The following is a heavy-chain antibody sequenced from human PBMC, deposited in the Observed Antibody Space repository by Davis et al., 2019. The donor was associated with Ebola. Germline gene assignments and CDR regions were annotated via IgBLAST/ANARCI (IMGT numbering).Heavy chain of an antibody. J-gene: IGHJ4*02. CDR1: GGSVKSHY. D-gene: IGHD3-3*02. Sequence: SETLSLTCTVSGGSVKSHYWSWIRQPPGKGLEWIGYFFYSGSTNYNPSLTSRATISLDTSKNQVSLKLSSVTAADTAVYYCAVLASYWGQGTLVTVSS. V-gene: IGHV4-59*02. CDR3: AVLASY. CDR2: FFYSGST.